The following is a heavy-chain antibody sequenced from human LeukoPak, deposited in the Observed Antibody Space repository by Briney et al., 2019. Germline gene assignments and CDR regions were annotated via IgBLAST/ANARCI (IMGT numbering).Heavy chain of an antibody. CDR2: IYYSGST. D-gene: IGHD4-17*01. CDR1: GDSISSYY. J-gene: IGHJ6*03. CDR3: ARTRRATVTSYYYYYMDV. Sequence: SETLSLTCTVSGDSISSYYWSWIRQPPGKGLEWIGYIYYSGSTNYNPSLKSRVTISVDTSRTQFSLKLTSVTAADTAVYYCARTRRATVTSYYYYYMDVWGKGTTVTVSS. V-gene: IGHV4-59*01.